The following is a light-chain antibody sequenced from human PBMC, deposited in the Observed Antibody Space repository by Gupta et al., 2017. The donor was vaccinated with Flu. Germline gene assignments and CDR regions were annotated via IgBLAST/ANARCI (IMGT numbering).Light chain of an antibody. CDR3: QQCYSTSLT. V-gene: IGKV4-1*01. Sequence: IVMTQSPDSLAVSLGERATINCKSSQSVLYSSINENYLAWYQQKPGQPPKLLIYWASTRASGVPDRFSGSGSGTDFTLTISSLQAEDVAVYYCQQCYSTSLTFGGGTRVEIK. CDR2: WAS. CDR1: QSVLYSSINENY. J-gene: IGKJ4*01.